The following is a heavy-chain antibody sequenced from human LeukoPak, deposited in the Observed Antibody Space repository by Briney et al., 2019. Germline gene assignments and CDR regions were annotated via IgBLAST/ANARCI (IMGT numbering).Heavy chain of an antibody. CDR1: GFSLSTRGVG. Sequence: ESGPTLVKPPQTLTLTCTFSGFSLSTRGVGVGWIRQPPGKALEWLALIYWDDDKRYSPSLKSRLTITKDTSKNQVVLTMTNMDPVDTATYYCALKRGTTGTFFFDYWGQGTLVTVSS. CDR2: IYWDDDK. V-gene: IGHV2-5*02. CDR3: ALKRGTTGTFFFDY. D-gene: IGHD1-1*01. J-gene: IGHJ4*02.